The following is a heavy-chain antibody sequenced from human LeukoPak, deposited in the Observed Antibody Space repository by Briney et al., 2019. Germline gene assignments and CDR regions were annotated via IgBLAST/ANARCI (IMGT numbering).Heavy chain of an antibody. CDR2: IVGNGDTT. J-gene: IGHJ3*02. CDR3: ARDQVAAGTGYAFDI. D-gene: IGHD6-13*01. V-gene: IGHV3-23*01. Sequence: GGSLRLSCAASGFTFSDYYMSWIRQAPGKGLEWVSGIVGNGDTTYYADSVKGRFTISRDNSKNTLYLQMNSLRAEDTAVYYCARDQVAAGTGYAFDIWGQGTMVTVSS. CDR1: GFTFSDYY.